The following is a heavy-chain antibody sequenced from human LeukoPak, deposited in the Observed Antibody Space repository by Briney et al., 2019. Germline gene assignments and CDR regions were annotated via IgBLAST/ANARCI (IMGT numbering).Heavy chain of an antibody. V-gene: IGHV1-18*01. CDR3: ARRGYPVYYYYMDV. Sequence: ASVKVSCKASGYTFTSYGISWVRQAPGQGLEWMGWISADNGKTNYAQKLQGRVTMTTDTSTSTAYMELRSLRSDDTAVYYCARRGYPVYYYYMDVWGKGTTVTISS. J-gene: IGHJ6*03. CDR2: ISADNGKT. D-gene: IGHD5-12*01. CDR1: GYTFTSYG.